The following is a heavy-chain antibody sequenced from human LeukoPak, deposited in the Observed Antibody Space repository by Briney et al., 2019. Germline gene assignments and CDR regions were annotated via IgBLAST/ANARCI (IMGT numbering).Heavy chain of an antibody. CDR1: GYSISSGYY. Sequence: PSETLSLTCAVSGYSISSGYYWGWIRQPPGKGLEWIGSIYHSGSTCYNPSLKSRVTISADTSKNQFSLKLSSVTAADTAVYYCASLVAGFDAFDIWGQGTMVTVSS. D-gene: IGHD6-19*01. CDR2: IYHSGST. J-gene: IGHJ3*02. CDR3: ASLVAGFDAFDI. V-gene: IGHV4-38-2*01.